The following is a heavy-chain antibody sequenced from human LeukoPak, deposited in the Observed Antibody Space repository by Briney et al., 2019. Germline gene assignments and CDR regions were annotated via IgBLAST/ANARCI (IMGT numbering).Heavy chain of an antibody. J-gene: IGHJ4*02. CDR3: ARAWGTYYDFWSGLGGDY. CDR1: GYTFTGYY. CDR2: INPNSGGT. V-gene: IGHV1-2*02. D-gene: IGHD3-3*01. Sequence: GSSVKVSCKASGYTFTGYYMHWVRQAPGQGLEWMGWINPNSGGTNYAQKFQGRVTMTRDTSISTAYMELSRLRSDDTAVYYCARAWGTYYDFWSGLGGDYWGQGTLVTVSS.